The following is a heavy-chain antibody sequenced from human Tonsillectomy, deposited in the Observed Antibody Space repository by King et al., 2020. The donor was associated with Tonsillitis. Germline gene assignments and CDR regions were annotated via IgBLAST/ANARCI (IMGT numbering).Heavy chain of an antibody. D-gene: IGHD1-26*01. J-gene: IGHJ4*02. V-gene: IGHV1-18*01. Sequence: QLVQSGAEVKKPGASVKVSCKASGYSFTSYDISWVRQAPGQGLEWMGWISGYNGNTKYAQQIQGRVTMTTDTSTSTAYMELRSLRSDDTAVYYWSRTQYSGRPSDGYWGQGTLVTVSS. CDR2: ISGYNGNT. CDR3: SRTQYSGRPSDGY. CDR1: GYSFTSYD.